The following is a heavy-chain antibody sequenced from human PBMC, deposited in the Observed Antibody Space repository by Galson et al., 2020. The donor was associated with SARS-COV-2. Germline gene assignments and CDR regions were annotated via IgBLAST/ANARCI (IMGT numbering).Heavy chain of an antibody. CDR2: VRNKAKSYTT. D-gene: IGHD1-20*01. CDR1: GFTFSDHY. CDR3: VRGASMGHNSNYYYALDV. V-gene: IGHV3-72*01. Sequence: GGSLRLSCAASGFTFSDHYMDWVRQVPGKGLEWLGRVRNKAKSYTTEYAASVKGRFIVSRDDSKNSLYLQMNNLKTEDPAVYYCVRGASMGHNSNYYYALDVWGQGTTVTVCS. J-gene: IGHJ6*02.